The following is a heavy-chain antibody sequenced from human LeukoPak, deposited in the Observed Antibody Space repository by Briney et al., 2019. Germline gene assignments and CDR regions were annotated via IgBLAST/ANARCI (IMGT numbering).Heavy chain of an antibody. D-gene: IGHD3-10*01. CDR3: ARSLRVRGVPDYMDV. Sequence: GGSLRLSCAASGFTVSSNYMTWVRQAPGKGLEWVSVIYKSAITYYADTVRGRFTISRDNSKNTLYLQMNSLRAEDKAVYYCARSLRVRGVPDYMDVWGKGTTVTISS. J-gene: IGHJ6*03. V-gene: IGHV3-53*01. CDR1: GFTVSSNY. CDR2: IYKSAIT.